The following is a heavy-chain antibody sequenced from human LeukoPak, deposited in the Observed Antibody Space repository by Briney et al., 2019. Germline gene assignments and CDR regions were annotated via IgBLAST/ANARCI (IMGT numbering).Heavy chain of an antibody. CDR1: GYTFTSYD. Sequence: GASVKVSCKASGYTFTSYDINWVRQATGQGLEWMGWMNPNSGNTGYAQEFQGRVTMTRNTSISTAYMELSSLRSEDTAVYYCARGRPDIVAVPAAMHRYYYYGMDVWGQGTTVTVSS. V-gene: IGHV1-8*01. CDR2: MNPNSGNT. D-gene: IGHD2-2*01. CDR3: ARGRPDIVAVPAAMHRYYYYGMDV. J-gene: IGHJ6*02.